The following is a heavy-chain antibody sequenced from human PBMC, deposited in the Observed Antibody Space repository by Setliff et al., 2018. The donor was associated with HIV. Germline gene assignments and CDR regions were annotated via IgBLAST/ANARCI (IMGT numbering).Heavy chain of an antibody. CDR1: SGSISSSGYY. Sequence: SETLSLTCTVSSGSISSSGYYWGWIRQPPGKGLEWIGSIYYSGSTYYNPSLKSRVTISVDTSKNQFSLRLSSVTAADTAVYFCARRLYYDISTGYGHFDDWGRGSLVTVSS. J-gene: IGHJ4*02. CDR2: IYYSGST. CDR3: ARRLYYDISTGYGHFDD. D-gene: IGHD3-9*01. V-gene: IGHV4-39*01.